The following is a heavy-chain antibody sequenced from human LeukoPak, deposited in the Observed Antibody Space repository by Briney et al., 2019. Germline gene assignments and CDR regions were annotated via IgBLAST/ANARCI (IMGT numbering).Heavy chain of an antibody. Sequence: GRSLSLSCAASGFTFTIYWMSWVRQAPGEGLGWVSSITSSSSYIYYADSVKGRFTISRDNAKNSLYLQMNSLRAEDTAVYYCARTYSSSWYMDVWGKGTTVTVSS. CDR1: GFTFTIYW. CDR3: ARTYSSSWYMDV. D-gene: IGHD6-13*01. V-gene: IGHV3-21*01. CDR2: ITSSSSYI. J-gene: IGHJ6*03.